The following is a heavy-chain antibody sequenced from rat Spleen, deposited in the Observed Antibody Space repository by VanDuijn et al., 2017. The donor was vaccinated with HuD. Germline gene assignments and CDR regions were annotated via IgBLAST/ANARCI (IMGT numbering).Heavy chain of an antibody. V-gene: IGHV5-62*01. CDR2: ISSSSGT. CDR3: TARFDWFAY. CDR1: GFTFSSYG. J-gene: IGHJ3*01. Sequence: VQLVESGGGLVQPGKSLKLSCSASGFTFSSYGMHWIRQAPGKGLDWVAYISSSSGTVYADAVKGRFTISRDNAKTTLYLQMNSLRSEDTATYYCTARFDWFAYWGQGTLLTVSS.